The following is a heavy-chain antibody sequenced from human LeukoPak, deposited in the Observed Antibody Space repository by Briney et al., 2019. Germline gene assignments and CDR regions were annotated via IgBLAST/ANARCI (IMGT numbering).Heavy chain of an antibody. CDR2: MGSSGSHI. D-gene: IGHD4-23*01. J-gene: IGHJ4*02. Sequence: GGSLRLSCAASGFNFGIYSMTWVRQAPGKGLEWVASMGSSGSHIYYADSVKGRFTISRDNAKNSLYLQMNSLRAEDTAIYYCAKTQGFFDHWGQGSLVTVSS. V-gene: IGHV3-21*04. CDR3: AKTQGFFDH. CDR1: GFNFGIYS.